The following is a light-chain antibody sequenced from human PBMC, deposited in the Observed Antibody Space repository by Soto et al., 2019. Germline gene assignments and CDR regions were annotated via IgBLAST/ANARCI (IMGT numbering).Light chain of an antibody. Sequence: QSVLTQPASVSGSPGQSITISCTGTSSDVGGYNYVSWYQQLPGKAPKLMIYGVSIRPSGVSDRFSGSKSGNTASLTISGLQAEDEADYYCSSYTSRSTRVFGTGTKV. CDR3: SSYTSRSTRV. CDR2: GVS. J-gene: IGLJ1*01. V-gene: IGLV2-14*01. CDR1: SSDVGGYNY.